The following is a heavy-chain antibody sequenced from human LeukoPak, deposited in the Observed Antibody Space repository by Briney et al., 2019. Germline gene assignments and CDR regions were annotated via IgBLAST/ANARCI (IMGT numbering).Heavy chain of an antibody. CDR2: IRSKANSYAT. J-gene: IGHJ4*02. Sequence: PGGSLRLSCAAPGFTFSGSAMHWVRQASGKGLEWVGRIRSKANSYATAYAASVKGRFTISRDDSKNTAYLQMNSLRAEDTAVYYCARINYGGPLDYWGPGTLVTVSS. V-gene: IGHV3-73*01. CDR1: GFTFSGSA. D-gene: IGHD4-23*01. CDR3: ARINYGGPLDY.